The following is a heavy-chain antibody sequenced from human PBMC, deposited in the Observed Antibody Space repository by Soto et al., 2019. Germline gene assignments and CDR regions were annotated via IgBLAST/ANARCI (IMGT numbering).Heavy chain of an antibody. Sequence: QVQLQESGPGLVKPSQTLSLTCTVSGGSINSGDYYWSWIRQPPGKGLEWIGYIYYSGSTYYNPSPKSPVTISVDTSKTQFSRKLSSVPAADTAVYYCVREVGIDWYFDLWGRGTRVTVSS. CDR2: IYYSGST. CDR3: VREVGIDWYFDL. J-gene: IGHJ2*01. CDR1: GGSINSGDYY. D-gene: IGHD2-21*01. V-gene: IGHV4-30-4*01.